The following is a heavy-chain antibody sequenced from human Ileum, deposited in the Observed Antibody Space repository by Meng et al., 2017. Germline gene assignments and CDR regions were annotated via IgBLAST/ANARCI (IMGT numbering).Heavy chain of an antibody. Sequence: GESLKISCVVSGFSFSDYGMTWVRQAPGKGLEWVSTIYQSGGTTYYADSVKGRFTVSRDNSKNTLYLQLNNLRTEDTAVYYCAKGIYTFDYWGQGTLVTVSS. CDR3: AKGIYTFDY. CDR2: IYQSGGTT. V-gene: IGHV3-23*01. J-gene: IGHJ4*02. D-gene: IGHD2-21*01. CDR1: GFSFSDYG.